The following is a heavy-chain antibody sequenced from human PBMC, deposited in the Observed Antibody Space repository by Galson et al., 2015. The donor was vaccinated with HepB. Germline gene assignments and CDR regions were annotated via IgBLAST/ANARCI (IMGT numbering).Heavy chain of an antibody. J-gene: IGHJ6*02. V-gene: IGHV1-24*01. CDR3: ATFLLAAAGQNYYYYGMDV. D-gene: IGHD6-13*01. Sequence: SVKVSCKVSGYTLTELSMHWVRQAPGKGLEWMGGFDPEDGETIYAQKFQGRVTMTEDTSTDTAYMELSSLRSEDTAVYYCATFLLAAAGQNYYYYGMDVWGQGTTVTVSS. CDR1: GYTLTELS. CDR2: FDPEDGET.